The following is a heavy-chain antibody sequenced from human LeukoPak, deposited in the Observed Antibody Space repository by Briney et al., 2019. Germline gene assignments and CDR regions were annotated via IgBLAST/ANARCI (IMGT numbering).Heavy chain of an antibody. Sequence: PGGSLRLSWAAGRCTISNYTMHWLRQAPGKGLEWVAVISYNGSNKYYADSVKGRFTISRHNSKNTLYLQMNSLRAEDTAVYYCAGEKLGAAAFDYWGQGTLVTVSS. CDR3: AGEKLGAAAFDY. V-gene: IGHV3-30-3*01. CDR1: RCTISNYT. CDR2: ISYNGSNK. D-gene: IGHD6-13*01. J-gene: IGHJ4*02.